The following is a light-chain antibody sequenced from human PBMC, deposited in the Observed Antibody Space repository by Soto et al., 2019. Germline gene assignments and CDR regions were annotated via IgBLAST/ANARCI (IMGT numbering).Light chain of an antibody. CDR1: SSNIGGNT. CDR3: AARDDSLNGSYV. V-gene: IGLV1-44*01. J-gene: IGLJ1*01. Sequence: QSVLTQPPSASGTPGQRVTISCSGSSSNIGGNTVTWYQQLPGAAPKLLIYSNNQRPSGVPDRFSGSKSGTSASLAISGLQSEDEADYYCAARDDSLNGSYVLGTGTKVTV. CDR2: SNN.